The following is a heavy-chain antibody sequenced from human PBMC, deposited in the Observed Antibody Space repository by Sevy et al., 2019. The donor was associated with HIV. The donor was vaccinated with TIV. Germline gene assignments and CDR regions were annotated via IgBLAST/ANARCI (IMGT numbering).Heavy chain of an antibody. CDR1: GFTFSSYS. CDR2: ISSSSSYI. D-gene: IGHD6-13*01. Sequence: GGSLRLSCAASGFTFSSYSMNWFRQAPGKGLEWVSSISSSSSYIYYADSVKGRFTISRDNAKNSLYLQMNSLRAEDTAVYYCAREEQQLRAFDIWGQGTMVTVSS. J-gene: IGHJ3*02. CDR3: AREEQQLRAFDI. V-gene: IGHV3-21*01.